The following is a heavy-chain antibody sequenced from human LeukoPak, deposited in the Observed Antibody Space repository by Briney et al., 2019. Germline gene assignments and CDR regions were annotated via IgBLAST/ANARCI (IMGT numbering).Heavy chain of an antibody. CDR3: AREETSGSSSAFDI. D-gene: IGHD1-26*01. Sequence: SETLSLACTVSGGSISSYYWSWIRQPPGKGLEWIGYIYYSGSTNYNPSLKSRVTISVDTSKNQFSLKLSSVTAADTAVYYCAREETSGSSSAFDIWGQGTMVTVSS. J-gene: IGHJ3*02. V-gene: IGHV4-59*01. CDR2: IYYSGST. CDR1: GGSISSYY.